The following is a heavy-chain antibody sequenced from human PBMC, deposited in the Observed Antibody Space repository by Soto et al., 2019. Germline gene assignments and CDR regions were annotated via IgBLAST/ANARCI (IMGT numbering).Heavy chain of an antibody. J-gene: IGHJ6*02. D-gene: IGHD3-22*01. CDR1: GGTISSSSYY. CDR3: ARRLYYDSSGFEGGGMDV. CDR2: IYYSGST. V-gene: IGHV4-39*01. Sequence: SETLSLTCTVSGGTISSSSYYWGWIHQPPGKGLEWIGSIYYSGSTYYNPSLKSRVTISVDTSKNQFSLKLSSVTAADTAVYYCARRLYYDSSGFEGGGMDVWGQGTTVTVS.